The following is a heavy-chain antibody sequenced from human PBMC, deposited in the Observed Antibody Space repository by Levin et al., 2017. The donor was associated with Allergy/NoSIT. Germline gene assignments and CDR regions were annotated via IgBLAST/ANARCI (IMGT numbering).Heavy chain of an antibody. Sequence: AASVKVSCKGSGYSFTSYWISWVRQMPGKGLEWMGRIDPSDSYTNYSPSFQGHVTISADKSISTAYLQWSSLKASDTAMYYCARGPATVTNYWGQGTLVTVSS. D-gene: IGHD4-17*01. V-gene: IGHV5-10-1*01. CDR2: IDPSDSYT. CDR3: ARGPATVTNY. J-gene: IGHJ4*02. CDR1: GYSFTSYW.